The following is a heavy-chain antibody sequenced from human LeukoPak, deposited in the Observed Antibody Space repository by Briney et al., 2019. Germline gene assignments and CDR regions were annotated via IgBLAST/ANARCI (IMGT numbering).Heavy chain of an antibody. CDR2: IIPIFGTA. CDR1: GGTFSSYA. D-gene: IGHD2-15*01. J-gene: IGHJ3*02. CDR3: ARDKTGWFHDAFDI. Sequence: SVKVSCKASGGTFSSYAISWVRQAPGQGLEWMGGIIPIFGTANYAQKFQGRVTITADESTSTAYMELSSLRSEDTAVYYCARDKTGWFHDAFDIWGQGTMVTVSS. V-gene: IGHV1-69*13.